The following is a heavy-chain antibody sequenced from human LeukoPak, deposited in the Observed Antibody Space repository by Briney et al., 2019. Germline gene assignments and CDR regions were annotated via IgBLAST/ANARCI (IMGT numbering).Heavy chain of an antibody. V-gene: IGHV3-30*02. CDR3: AKDRSSGWYYFDY. J-gene: IGHJ4*02. CDR2: IRYDGSNK. CDR1: GFTFSSYG. Sequence: GGSLRLSCAASGFTFSSYGMHGVRQAPGKGLEWVAFIRYDGSNKYYADSVKGRFTISRDNSKNTLYLQMNSLRSADTAVYYCAKDRSSGWYYFDYWGQGTLVTVSS. D-gene: IGHD6-19*01.